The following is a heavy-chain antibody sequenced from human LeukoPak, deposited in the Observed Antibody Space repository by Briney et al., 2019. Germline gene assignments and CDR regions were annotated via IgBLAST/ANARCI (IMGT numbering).Heavy chain of an antibody. CDR3: ARGEPPTRGWGYLDY. J-gene: IGHJ4*02. Sequence: SETLSPTCTVSGGSISDYYWSWIRQPPGKGLEWIGYINYSGSTDYNSSLKSRATVSVDTSKNQLSLTLTSVIAADTARYYCARGEPPTRGWGYLDYWGQGTLVTVSS. CDR2: INYSGST. V-gene: IGHV4-59*01. CDR1: GGSISDYY. D-gene: IGHD1-14*01.